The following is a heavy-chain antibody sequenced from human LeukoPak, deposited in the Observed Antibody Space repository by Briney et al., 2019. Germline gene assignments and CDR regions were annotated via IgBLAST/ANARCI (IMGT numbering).Heavy chain of an antibody. CDR2: IDASGGST. Sequence: PGGSLRLPCAASGFTFSSYAMSWVRQAPGKGLEWVSSIDASGGSTYYADSVKGRFTISRDNSKNTFYLQMNSLRADDTAVYYCAKGSGSGWYGWFAPWGQGTLVTVSS. D-gene: IGHD6-19*01. CDR1: GFTFSSYA. CDR3: AKGSGSGWYGWFAP. V-gene: IGHV3-23*01. J-gene: IGHJ5*02.